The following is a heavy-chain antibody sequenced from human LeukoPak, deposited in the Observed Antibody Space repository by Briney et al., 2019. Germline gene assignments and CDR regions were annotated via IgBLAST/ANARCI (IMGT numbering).Heavy chain of an antibody. CDR1: GYTFSGHY. V-gene: IGHV1-3*01. Sequence: ASVKVSCKASGYTFSGHYLHWVRQAPGQRLEWMGWINAGNGNTKYSQKFQGRVTITRDTSASTAYMELSSLRSEDTAVYYCARVLGYYYDSSALGYWGQGTLVAVSS. CDR2: INAGNGNT. J-gene: IGHJ4*02. D-gene: IGHD3-22*01. CDR3: ARVLGYYYDSSALGY.